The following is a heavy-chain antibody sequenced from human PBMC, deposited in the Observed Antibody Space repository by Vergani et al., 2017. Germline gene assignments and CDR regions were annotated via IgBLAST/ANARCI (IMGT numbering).Heavy chain of an antibody. CDR1: GFTFSSYG. CDR2: ISYDGSNK. D-gene: IGHD3-3*01. V-gene: IGHV3-30*18. CDR3: AKAAIFGVVIPLDYYYYMDV. Sequence: QVQLVESGGGVVQPGRSLRLSCAASGFTFSSYGMHWVRQAPDKGLEWVAVISYDGSNKYYADSVKGRFTISRDNSKNTLYLQMNSLRAEDTAVYYCAKAAIFGVVIPLDYYYYMDVWGKGTTVTVSS. J-gene: IGHJ6*03.